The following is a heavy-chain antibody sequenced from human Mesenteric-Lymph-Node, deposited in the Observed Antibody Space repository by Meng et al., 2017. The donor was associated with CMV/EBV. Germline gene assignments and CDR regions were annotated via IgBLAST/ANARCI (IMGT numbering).Heavy chain of an antibody. CDR2: IYYSGST. J-gene: IGHJ6*02. CDR1: GGSISSYY. CDR3: AREAVVGIPTAPHRILYYNGMDV. Sequence: SETLSLTCTVSGGSISSYYWSWIRQPPGKGLEWIGYIYYSGSTNYNPSLKSRVTISVDTSKNQFSLSLNSVTAADTAVYFCAREAVVGIPTAPHRILYYNGMDVWGQGTTVTVSS. V-gene: IGHV4-59*12. D-gene: IGHD6-25*01.